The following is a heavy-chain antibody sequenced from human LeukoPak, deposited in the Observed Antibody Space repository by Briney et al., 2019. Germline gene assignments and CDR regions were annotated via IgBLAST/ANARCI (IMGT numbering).Heavy chain of an antibody. CDR2: ISSSSSTI. D-gene: IGHD3-22*01. Sequence: PGGSLRLSCAAPVLTFSSYSMNWVRQAPGKGLEWVSYISSSSSTIYYADSVKGRFTISRDNAKNSLYLQMNSLRDEDRAVYYCRGLYLFADSSGYYHPFDYWGQGTLVTVSS. V-gene: IGHV3-48*02. CDR3: RGLYLFADSSGYYHPFDY. J-gene: IGHJ4*02. CDR1: VLTFSSYS.